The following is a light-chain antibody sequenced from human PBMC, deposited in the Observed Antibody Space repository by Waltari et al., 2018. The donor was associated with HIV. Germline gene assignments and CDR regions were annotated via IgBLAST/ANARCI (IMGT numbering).Light chain of an antibody. V-gene: IGKV3-11*01. Sequence: EIVLTQSPATLSLSPGERATLSCRASQSVTISLAWYQQTPGLAPRLLIYDASNRATGIPARFGGSGSGTDFTLTISSLEPEDFAVYYCQQRSNWPGLTFGGGTKVEIK. J-gene: IGKJ4*01. CDR3: QQRSNWPGLT. CDR1: QSVTIS. CDR2: DAS.